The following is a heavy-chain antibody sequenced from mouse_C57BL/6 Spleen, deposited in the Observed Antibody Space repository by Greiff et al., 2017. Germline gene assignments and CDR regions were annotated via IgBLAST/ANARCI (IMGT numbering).Heavy chain of an antibody. Sequence: QVQLQQPGAELVMPGASVKLSCKASGYTFTSYWMHWVKQRPGQGLEWIGEIDPSDSYTNYNQKFKSKATLTVDKSSSTAYMQLSSLTSEDSAVYYCARHYYGSSSDYWGQGTTLTVSS. V-gene: IGHV1-69*01. D-gene: IGHD1-1*01. CDR2: IDPSDSYT. J-gene: IGHJ2*01. CDR1: GYTFTSYW. CDR3: ARHYYGSSSDY.